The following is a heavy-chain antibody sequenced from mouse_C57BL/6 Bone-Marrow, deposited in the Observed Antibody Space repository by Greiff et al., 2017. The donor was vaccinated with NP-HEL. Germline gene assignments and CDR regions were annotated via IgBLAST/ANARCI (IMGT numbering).Heavy chain of an antibody. J-gene: IGHJ2*01. CDR3: ARKGTEDYFDD. V-gene: IGHV1-82*01. Sequence: QVQLQQSGPELVKPGASVKISCKASGYAFSSSWMNWVKQRPGKGLEWIGRIYPGDGDTNYNGKFKGKATLTADKSSSTAYMQLSSLTSEDSAVYFCARKGTEDYFDDWGQGTTLTVSS. CDR1: GYAFSSSW. D-gene: IGHD3-3*01. CDR2: IYPGDGDT.